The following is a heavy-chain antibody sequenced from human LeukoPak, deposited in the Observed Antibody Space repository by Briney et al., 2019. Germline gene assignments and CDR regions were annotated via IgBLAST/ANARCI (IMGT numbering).Heavy chain of an antibody. J-gene: IGHJ4*02. Sequence: PSETLSLTCTVSGGSISSGGCYWSWIRQRPGKGLEWIGYIYYSGSTYYNPSLKSRVTISVDTSKNQFSLKLSSVTAADTAVYYCAAGSGSYGTVEIDYWGQGTLVTVSS. V-gene: IGHV4-31*03. CDR3: AAGSGSYGTVEIDY. CDR1: GGSISSGGCY. D-gene: IGHD3-10*01. CDR2: IYYSGST.